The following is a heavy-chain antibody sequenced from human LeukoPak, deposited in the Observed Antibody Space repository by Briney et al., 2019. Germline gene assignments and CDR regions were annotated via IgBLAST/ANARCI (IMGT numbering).Heavy chain of an antibody. CDR2: ISSSSSSI. CDR1: GFTFSSYS. D-gene: IGHD2-2*01. Sequence: GGSLRLSCAASGFTFSSYSMNWVRQAPGKGLEWVSSISSSSSSIYYADSVKGRFTISRDNAKNSLYLQMNNLRVDDTAIYYCASRPAPSLGPLDYWGQGTLVTVSS. J-gene: IGHJ4*02. CDR3: ASRPAPSLGPLDY. V-gene: IGHV3-21*04.